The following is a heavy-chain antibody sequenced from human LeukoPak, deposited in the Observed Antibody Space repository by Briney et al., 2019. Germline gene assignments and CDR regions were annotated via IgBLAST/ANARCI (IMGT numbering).Heavy chain of an antibody. J-gene: IGHJ4*02. CDR3: ASYGSGNWGYFDY. Sequence: GGSLRLSCAASGFTISSNYMTWVRQAPGKGLEWVSVFHGGGDTYYADSVKGRFTISRDNSKNTLYLQMNSLRAEDTAVYYCASYGSGNWGYFDYWGQGTLVTVSS. CDR2: FHGGGDT. V-gene: IGHV3-53*01. D-gene: IGHD3-10*01. CDR1: GFTISSNY.